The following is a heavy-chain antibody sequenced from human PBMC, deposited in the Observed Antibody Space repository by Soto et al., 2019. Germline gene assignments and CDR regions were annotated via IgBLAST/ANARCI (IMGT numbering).Heavy chain of an antibody. CDR1: GFTFSSYA. V-gene: IGHV3-23*01. J-gene: IGHJ6*02. CDR3: AKSRIAASSGVRYYGMEV. CDR2: ISGSGGST. D-gene: IGHD6-13*01. Sequence: PGGSLRLSCAASGFTFSSYAMSWVRQAPGKGLEWVSAISGSGGSTYYADSVKGRFTISRDNSKNTLYLQMNSLRADDTAVYYCAKSRIAASSGVRYYGMEVWGQGTTVTVSS.